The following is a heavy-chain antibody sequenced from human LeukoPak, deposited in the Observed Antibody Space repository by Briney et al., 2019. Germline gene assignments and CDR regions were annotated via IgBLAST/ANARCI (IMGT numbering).Heavy chain of an antibody. Sequence: GGSLRLSCAASGFTFSSYWMNWVRQTPGEGLEWVANINQDGSEKYYVDSVKGRFTISRDNAKKSLYLQMNSLRAEDTALYYCARFHVALVAYSGTSYFDYWGQGTLVTVSS. J-gene: IGHJ4*02. CDR2: INQDGSEK. CDR3: ARFHVALVAYSGTSYFDY. V-gene: IGHV3-7*01. D-gene: IGHD1-26*01. CDR1: GFTFSSYW.